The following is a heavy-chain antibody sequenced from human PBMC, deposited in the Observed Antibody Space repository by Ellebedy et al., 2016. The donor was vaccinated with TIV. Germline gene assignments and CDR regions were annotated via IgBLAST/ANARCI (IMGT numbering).Heavy chain of an antibody. CDR2: IYYSGST. V-gene: IGHV4-59*01. J-gene: IGHJ4*02. CDR3: ASGFSYGLLDY. Sequence: MPSETLSLTCNVSGGSIRTYYWSWIRQPPGKGLEWIGKIYYSGSTNYNPSLKSRVTISVDTSKNQFSLKLSSVTAADTAVFYCASGFSYGLLDYWGQGTLVTVSS. CDR1: GGSIRTYY. D-gene: IGHD5-18*01.